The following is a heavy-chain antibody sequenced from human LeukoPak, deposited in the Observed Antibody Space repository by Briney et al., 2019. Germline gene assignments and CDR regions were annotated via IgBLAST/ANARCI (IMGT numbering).Heavy chain of an antibody. D-gene: IGHD3-22*01. CDR3: AKDRYYYDSSTYLENAFDI. CDR2: ISGSGGST. CDR1: GFTFSSYA. Sequence: GGSLRLSCAASGFTFSSYAMSWVRQAPGKGLDWVSAISGSGGSTYYADSVKGRFTISRDNSKNTLYLQMNNLRAEDTAVYYCAKDRYYYDSSTYLENAFDIWGQGTMVTVSS. J-gene: IGHJ3*02. V-gene: IGHV3-23*01.